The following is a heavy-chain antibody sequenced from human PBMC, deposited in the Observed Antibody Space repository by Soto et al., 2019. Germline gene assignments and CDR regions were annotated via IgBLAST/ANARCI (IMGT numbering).Heavy chain of an antibody. CDR3: ARWYSSGWYGYYYYGMDV. Sequence: QVQLVQSGAEVKKPGSSVKVSCKASGGTFSSYAISWVRQAPGQALEWMGGIIPIFGTANYAQKFQGRVTITADESTSTAYMELSSLRSEDTAVYYCARWYSSGWYGYYYYGMDVWGQGTTVTVSS. V-gene: IGHV1-69*01. CDR2: IIPIFGTA. CDR1: GGTFSSYA. D-gene: IGHD6-19*01. J-gene: IGHJ6*02.